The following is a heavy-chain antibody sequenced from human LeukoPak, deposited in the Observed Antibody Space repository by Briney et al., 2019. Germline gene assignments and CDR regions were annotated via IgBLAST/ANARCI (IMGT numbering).Heavy chain of an antibody. CDR3: ARLHGRPSMAPLRRKDEYYFDY. Sequence: PSETPSLTCTVSGYSITSAYYWGWIRQPPGKGLEWIGSFFLKGSTYYNPSLKSRVTISVDTSKNQFSLKLTSVTAADTAVYYCARLHGRPSMAPLRRKDEYYFDYWGQGTLVTVSS. CDR1: GYSITSAYY. V-gene: IGHV4-38-2*02. D-gene: IGHD6-6*01. CDR2: FFLKGST. J-gene: IGHJ4*02.